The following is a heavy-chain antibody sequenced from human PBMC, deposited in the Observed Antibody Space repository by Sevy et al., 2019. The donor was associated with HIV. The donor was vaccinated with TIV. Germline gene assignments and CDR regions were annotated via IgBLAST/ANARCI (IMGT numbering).Heavy chain of an antibody. CDR3: AREDYDYIWGSLYYFDY. D-gene: IGHD3-16*01. CDR2: IKQDGSEK. Sequence: GGSLRLSCAASGFTFSSYWMSWVRQAPGKGLEWVANIKQDGSEKYYVDSVKGRFTISRDNAKNSLYLQMNNLRAEDTAVYYCAREDYDYIWGSLYYFDYWGQGTLVTVSS. J-gene: IGHJ4*02. CDR1: GFTFSSYW. V-gene: IGHV3-7*03.